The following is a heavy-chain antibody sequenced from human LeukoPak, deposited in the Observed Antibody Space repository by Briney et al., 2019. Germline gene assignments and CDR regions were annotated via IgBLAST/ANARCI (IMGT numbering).Heavy chain of an antibody. J-gene: IGHJ4*02. CDR1: GGSISSYY. D-gene: IGHD3-10*01. V-gene: IGHV4-4*07. Sequence: ASETLSLTCTVSGGSISSYYWSWIRQPAGKGLEWIGRIYTSGSTNYNPSLESRVTMSVDTSKNQFSLKLSSVTAADTAVYYCATTGRTRLGSHYWGQGTLVTVSS. CDR2: IYTSGST. CDR3: ATTGRTRLGSHY.